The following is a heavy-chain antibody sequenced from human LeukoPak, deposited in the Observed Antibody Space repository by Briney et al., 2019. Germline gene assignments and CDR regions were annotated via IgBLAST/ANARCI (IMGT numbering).Heavy chain of an antibody. D-gene: IGHD6-13*01. CDR1: GGSISSYY. V-gene: IGHV4-59*01. Sequence: SETLSLTCTVSGGSISSYYWSWVRQPPGKGLEWIGFVYYTGSTNYSPSLKSRVTISVDTSKNQFSLKLRSVTAADTAVYYCARISSSNWYTERGAFDVWGQGTMVTVSS. CDR3: ARISSSNWYTERGAFDV. J-gene: IGHJ3*01. CDR2: VYYTGST.